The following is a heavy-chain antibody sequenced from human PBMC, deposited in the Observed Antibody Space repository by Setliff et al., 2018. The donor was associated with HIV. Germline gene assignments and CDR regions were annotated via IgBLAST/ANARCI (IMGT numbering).Heavy chain of an antibody. J-gene: IGHJ4*02. CDR3: ARSGCKGESCWSHSVMVF. Sequence: SETLSLTCAVSGVSINTGTYYTYYWTWIRQPTGKGLDWIGHVHTSGRTTYNPSLRSRVNISIDMSKNQFFLNLTSMSAADSAVYYCARSGCKGESCWSHSVMVFWGQGALVTVSS. CDR1: GVSINTGTYYTYY. CDR2: VHTSGRT. D-gene: IGHD6-13*01. V-gene: IGHV4-61*09.